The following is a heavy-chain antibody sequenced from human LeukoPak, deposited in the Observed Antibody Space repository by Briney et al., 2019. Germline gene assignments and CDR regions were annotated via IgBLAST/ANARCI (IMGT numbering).Heavy chain of an antibody. D-gene: IGHD6-19*01. CDR1: GFTFSSYA. CDR2: ISGSGGST. V-gene: IGHV3-23*01. CDR3: ATLISGWSLY. Sequence: GGSLRLSCAASGFTFSSYAMSWVRQAPGKGLEWVSAISGSGGSTYYADSVKGRFTISRDNSKNTLYLQMNSLGAEDTAVYYCATLISGWSLYWGQGTLVTVSS. J-gene: IGHJ4*02.